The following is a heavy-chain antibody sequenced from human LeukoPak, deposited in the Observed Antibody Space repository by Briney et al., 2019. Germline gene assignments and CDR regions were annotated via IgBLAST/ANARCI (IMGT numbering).Heavy chain of an antibody. CDR1: GGSISNYY. CDR2: IYYNGDT. V-gene: IGHV4-59*08. J-gene: IGHJ4*02. Sequence: SETLSLTCTVSGGSISNYYWSWIRQPPGKGLEWIGYIYYNGDTNYNPSLKSRVTISVDTSKNQFSLKLSSVTAADTAVYYCARQAGSYSFYYFDYWGQGTLVTVSS. CDR3: ARQAGSYSFYYFDY. D-gene: IGHD2-21*01.